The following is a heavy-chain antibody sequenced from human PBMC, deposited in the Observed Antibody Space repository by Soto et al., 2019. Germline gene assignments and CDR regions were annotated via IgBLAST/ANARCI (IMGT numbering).Heavy chain of an antibody. J-gene: IGHJ5*02. CDR3: ARVIPGVEAWFDP. D-gene: IGHD2-2*01. CDR2: ISAYNGDT. CDR1: GYTFTSYD. Sequence: ASVKVSCKASGYTFTSYDINWVRQATGQGLEWMGWISAYNGDTNTAQKLQGRVTMTIDTSTSTAYMDLTRLTSDDTAVYYCARVIPGVEAWFDPWGQGTLVTVSS. V-gene: IGHV1-18*01.